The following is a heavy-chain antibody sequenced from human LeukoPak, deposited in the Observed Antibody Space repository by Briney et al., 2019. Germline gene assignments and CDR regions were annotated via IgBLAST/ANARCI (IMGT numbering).Heavy chain of an antibody. V-gene: IGHV4-59*01. CDR3: ARAEDIVASIFDY. CDR1: GGSISSYY. Sequence: SETLSLTCTVSGGSISSYYWSWIRQPPGKGLEWIGYIYYSGSTNYNPSLKSRVTISVDTSKNQFSLKLSSVTAADTAVYYCARAEDIVASIFDYWGQGTLVTVSS. CDR2: IYYSGST. D-gene: IGHD5-12*01. J-gene: IGHJ4*02.